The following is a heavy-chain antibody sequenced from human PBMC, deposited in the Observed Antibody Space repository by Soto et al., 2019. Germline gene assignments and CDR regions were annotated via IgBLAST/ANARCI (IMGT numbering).Heavy chain of an antibody. V-gene: IGHV4-39*01. J-gene: IGHJ5*02. CDR3: ARSLPYSSGPSGWFDP. CDR1: GGSISSSSYY. CDR2: IYYSGST. D-gene: IGHD6-19*01. Sequence: SETLSLTCTVSGGSISSSSYYWGWIRQPPGKGLEWIGSIYYSGSTYYNPSLKSRVTISVDTSKNQFSLKLSSVTAADTAVYYCARSLPYSSGPSGWFDPWGQGTLVTVSS.